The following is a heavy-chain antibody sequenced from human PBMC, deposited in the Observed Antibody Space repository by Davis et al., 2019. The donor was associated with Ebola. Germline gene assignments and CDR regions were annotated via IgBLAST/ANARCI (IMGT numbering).Heavy chain of an antibody. CDR1: GFTFSSYG. D-gene: IGHD1-26*01. Sequence: PGGSLRLSCAASGFTFSSYGMHWVRQAPGKGLEWVAVIWYDGSNKYYADSVKGRFTISRDNSKNTLYLQMNSLRAEDTAVYYCARDLETVIVGATKDYWGQGTLVTVSS. CDR2: IWYDGSNK. J-gene: IGHJ4*02. V-gene: IGHV3-33*01. CDR3: ARDLETVIVGATKDY.